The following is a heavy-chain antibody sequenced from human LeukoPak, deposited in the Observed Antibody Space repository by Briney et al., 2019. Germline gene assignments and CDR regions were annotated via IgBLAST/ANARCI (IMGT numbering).Heavy chain of an antibody. CDR3: ARGRGYSGYDVSLPFDY. CDR2: IYSGGST. J-gene: IGHJ4*02. Sequence: GGSLRLSCAGSGFTVSSKYMSWVRQAPGKGLEWVSVIYSGGSTDYADSVKGRFTMSRDNSKNMLYLQMDSLRVDDTAVYFCARGRGYSGYDVSLPFDYWGQGTLVTVSS. D-gene: IGHD5-12*01. CDR1: GFTVSSKY. V-gene: IGHV3-66*01.